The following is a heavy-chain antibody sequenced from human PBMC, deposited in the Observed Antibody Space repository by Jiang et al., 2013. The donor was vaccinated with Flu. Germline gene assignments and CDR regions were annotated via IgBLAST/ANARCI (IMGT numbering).Heavy chain of an antibody. Sequence: VQLVESGAEVRKPGASVKVSCKASGYTFTSYYMHWVRQAPGQGLEWMGIINPSSGSTSYAQKFQGRVAMTRDTSTSTVYMELSSLRSEDAAVYYCARVLSSSWSEEPFGYWGQGTLVTVSS. CDR2: INPSSGST. CDR3: ARVLSSSWSEEPFGY. D-gene: IGHD6-19*01. CDR1: GYTFTSYY. J-gene: IGHJ4*02. V-gene: IGHV1-46*03.